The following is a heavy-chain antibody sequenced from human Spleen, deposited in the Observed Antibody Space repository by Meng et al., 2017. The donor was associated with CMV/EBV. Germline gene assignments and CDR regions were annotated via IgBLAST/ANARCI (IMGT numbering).Heavy chain of an antibody. J-gene: IGHJ6*02. V-gene: IGHV3-74*01. Sequence: GGSLRLSCAASGFTFDDYGMSWVRQAPGKGLEWVSRINSDGSTTSYADSVKDRFTISRDNAKNTVYLQMNSLRAEDTAVYYCARDLFQRSPYYYYGMDVWGQGTTVTVSS. CDR2: INSDGSTT. CDR1: GFTFDDYG. CDR3: ARDLFQRSPYYYYGMDV. D-gene: IGHD2-21*01.